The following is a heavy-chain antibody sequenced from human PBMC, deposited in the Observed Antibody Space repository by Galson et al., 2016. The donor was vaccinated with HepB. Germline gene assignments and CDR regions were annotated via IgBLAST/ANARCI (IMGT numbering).Heavy chain of an antibody. D-gene: IGHD3-10*01. CDR3: ARGSLVRGPIKTVFDY. J-gene: IGHJ4*02. V-gene: IGHV3-30*12. CDR1: GFRFSSYG. Sequence: SLRLSCASSGFRFSSYGMYWVRQAPGKGLEWVAVIHYDGSQRGHADSVKGRFTISRDNSRDTPYLQMNSLRAEDTALYFCARGSLVRGPIKTVFDYWGQGTLVTVS. CDR2: IHYDGSQR.